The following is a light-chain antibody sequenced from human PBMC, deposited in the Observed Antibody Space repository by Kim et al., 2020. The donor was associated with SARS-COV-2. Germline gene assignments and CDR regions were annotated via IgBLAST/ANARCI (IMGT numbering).Light chain of an antibody. Sequence: AIRMTQSPSSFSASTGDRVTITCRASQGISSYLAWYQQIPGKAPKLLIYAASTLQSGVPSRFSGSGSGTDFTLTISCLQSEDFATYYCQQYYSYPLTFGGGTKVEI. J-gene: IGKJ4*01. CDR1: QGISSY. CDR2: AAS. CDR3: QQYYSYPLT. V-gene: IGKV1-8*01.